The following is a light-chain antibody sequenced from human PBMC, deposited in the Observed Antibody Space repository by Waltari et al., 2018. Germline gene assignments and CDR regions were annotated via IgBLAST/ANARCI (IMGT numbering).Light chain of an antibody. J-gene: IGLJ3*02. CDR2: DVH. Sequence: QSALTQPPSASGSPGQSVTISCHGTRRHIGTSTLSSWDQQHPGKPPKLIIFDVHKRPSGVPDRFSGSKSDNTASLTVSGLQAEDEADYYCSSYAGSNTWVFGGGTKLTVV. CDR3: SSYAGSNTWV. CDR1: RRHIGTSTL. V-gene: IGLV2-8*01.